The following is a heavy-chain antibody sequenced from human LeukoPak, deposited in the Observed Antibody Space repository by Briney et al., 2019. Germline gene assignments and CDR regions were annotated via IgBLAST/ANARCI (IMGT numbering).Heavy chain of an antibody. CDR2: IYYSGST. D-gene: IGHD3-22*01. Sequence: SETLSLTCTVSGGSISSYYWSWIRQPPGKGLEWIGYIYYSGSTNYNPSLMNRVTISVDTSKNQFSLKLSSVTAADTAVHYCARGQYYYDSSGYYVDYWGQGTLVTVSS. J-gene: IGHJ4*02. CDR3: ARGQYYYDSSGYYVDY. V-gene: IGHV4-59*01. CDR1: GGSISSYY.